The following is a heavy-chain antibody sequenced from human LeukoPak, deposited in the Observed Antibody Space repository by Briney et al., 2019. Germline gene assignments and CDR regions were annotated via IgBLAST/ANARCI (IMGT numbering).Heavy chain of an antibody. J-gene: IGHJ4*02. Sequence: PGASLKISCKGSGYSFTNYWIGWVRQLPGKGLEWMGIIYPGDSDTRYSPSFQGQVTISADKSGNTAYLQWISLKASDTAMYYCARHSGSQPGPIDYWGQGTLVTVSS. V-gene: IGHV5-51*01. D-gene: IGHD1-26*01. CDR1: GYSFTNYW. CDR2: IYPGDSDT. CDR3: ARHSGSQPGPIDY.